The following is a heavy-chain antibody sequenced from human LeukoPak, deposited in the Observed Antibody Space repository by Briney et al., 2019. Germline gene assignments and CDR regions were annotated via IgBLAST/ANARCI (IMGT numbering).Heavy chain of an antibody. CDR2: IIPILGIA. CDR1: GGTFSSYV. D-gene: IGHD3-22*01. Sequence: GASVKVSCKASGGTFSSYVIGWVRQAPGQGLEWMGRIIPILGIANYAQKFQGRVTITADKSTSTAYMELSSLRSEDTAVYYCASPPADYYDSRDYFDYWGQGTLVTVSS. V-gene: IGHV1-69*04. CDR3: ASPPADYYDSRDYFDY. J-gene: IGHJ4*02.